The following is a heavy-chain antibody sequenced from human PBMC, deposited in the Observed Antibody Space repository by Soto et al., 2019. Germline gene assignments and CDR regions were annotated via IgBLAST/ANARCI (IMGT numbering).Heavy chain of an antibody. Sequence: LRLSCKASGFIFNNYVMSWVRQAPVKGLEWVSGISDSGDSTYYADSMRGRFTISRDNSKNTLYLQMNSLRPEDTAMYYCVKDLYRSSTMPCLDHWGQGALVTVSS. V-gene: IGHV3-23*01. J-gene: IGHJ4*02. CDR1: GFIFNNYV. D-gene: IGHD2-2*01. CDR3: VKDLYRSSTMPCLDH. CDR2: ISDSGDST.